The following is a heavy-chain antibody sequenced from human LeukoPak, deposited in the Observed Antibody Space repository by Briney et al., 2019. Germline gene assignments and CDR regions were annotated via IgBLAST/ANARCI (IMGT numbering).Heavy chain of an antibody. J-gene: IGHJ6*02. V-gene: IGHV1-69*13. CDR3: ARGWAYSSSWAHYYYYYGMDV. D-gene: IGHD6-13*01. CDR2: IIPIFGTA. Sequence: ASVKVSCKASGGTFSSYAISWVRQAPGQGLEWMGGIIPIFGTANYAQKFQGRVTITADESTSTAYMELSSLRSEDTAVYYCARGWAYSSSWAHYYYYYGMDVWGQGTTVTVSS. CDR1: GGTFSSYA.